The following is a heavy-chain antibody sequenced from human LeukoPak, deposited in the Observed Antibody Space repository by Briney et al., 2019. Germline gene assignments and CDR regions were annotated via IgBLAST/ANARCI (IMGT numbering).Heavy chain of an antibody. CDR3: TRRVSATRWFDP. J-gene: IGHJ5*02. CDR2: INSDGSTT. CDR1: GFTFSSYW. D-gene: IGHD2-15*01. V-gene: IGHV3-74*01. Sequence: PGGSLSLSCAASGFTFSSYWMHWVRQAPGKGLVWVSRINSDGSTTNYADSVKGRFTISRDNAENTLYLQMNSLRVEDTAVYYCTRRVSATRWFDPWGQGTLVTVSS.